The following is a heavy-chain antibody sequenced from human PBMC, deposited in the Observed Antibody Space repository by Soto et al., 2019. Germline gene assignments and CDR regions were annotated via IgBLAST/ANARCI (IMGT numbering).Heavy chain of an antibody. CDR3: ARSDYGDYGFDY. CDR1: GFTVSSNY. V-gene: IGHV3-66*01. J-gene: IGHJ4*02. D-gene: IGHD4-17*01. CDR2: IYSGGST. Sequence: EVQLVESGGGLVQPGGSLRLSCAASGFTVSSNYMSWVRQAPGKGLEWVSVIYSGGSTYYAGSVKGRFTISRDNSKNTLYHQINSLRAEDTAVYYCARSDYGDYGFDYWGQGTLVTVSS.